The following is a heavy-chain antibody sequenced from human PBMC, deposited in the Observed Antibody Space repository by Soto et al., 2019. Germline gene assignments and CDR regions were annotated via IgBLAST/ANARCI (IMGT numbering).Heavy chain of an antibody. D-gene: IGHD3-10*01. Sequence: QVQLVQSGAEVKKPGASVKVSCKTSGYTFTTYPMHWVRQAPGQRLEWMGWINAGNGNTKYSQKFQGRVTITRDTSASTAYMELSSLRSEDTAVYYCARGLTMVRGLIFDAFDMWGQGTVVTFSS. CDR3: ARGLTMVRGLIFDAFDM. J-gene: IGHJ3*02. CDR1: GYTFTTYP. CDR2: INAGNGNT. V-gene: IGHV1-3*01.